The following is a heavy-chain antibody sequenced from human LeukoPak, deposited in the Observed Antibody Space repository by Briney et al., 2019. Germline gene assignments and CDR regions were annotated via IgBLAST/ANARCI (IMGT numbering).Heavy chain of an antibody. CDR3: ARGVGGRDY. CDR2: ISYDGSNK. CDR1: GFTFSSYA. Sequence: GGSLRLSCAASGFTFSSYAMHWVRQAPGKGLEWVAVISYDGSNKYYADSVKGRFTISRDNSKNTLYPQMNSLRAEDTAVYYCARGVGGRDYWGQGTLVSVSS. J-gene: IGHJ4*02. D-gene: IGHD1-26*01. V-gene: IGHV3-30*04.